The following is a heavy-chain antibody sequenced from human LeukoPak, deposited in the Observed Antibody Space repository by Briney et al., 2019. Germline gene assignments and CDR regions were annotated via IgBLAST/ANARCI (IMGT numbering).Heavy chain of an antibody. Sequence: GGSLRLPYAVSGFTLHDGWKRSVRQAPGKGLECVGRIRRSTDGGTTDYAAPVKGRFSMSRDDSRNTVYLQMDSLRTEDTGVYLCATRYGAIDYWGQGTLVTVSS. CDR1: GFTLHDGW. CDR3: ATRYGAIDY. V-gene: IGHV3-15*05. J-gene: IGHJ4*02. D-gene: IGHD4-17*01. CDR2: IRRSTDGGTT.